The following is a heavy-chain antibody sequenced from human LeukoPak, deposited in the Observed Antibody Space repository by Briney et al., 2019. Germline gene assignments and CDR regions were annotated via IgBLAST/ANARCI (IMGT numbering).Heavy chain of an antibody. CDR1: GFTFSNYG. V-gene: IGHV3-48*01. D-gene: IGHD3-22*01. J-gene: IGHJ4*02. CDR3: ARNFHRRLYDSSGYYPY. CDR2: ISSSSTTI. Sequence: GGSLRLSCAASGFTFSNYGMHWVRQAPGKGLECVSYISSSSTTIYYADSVKGRFTISRDNAKNSLYLQMNSLRAEDTAVYYCARNFHRRLYDSSGYYPYWGQGTLVTVSS.